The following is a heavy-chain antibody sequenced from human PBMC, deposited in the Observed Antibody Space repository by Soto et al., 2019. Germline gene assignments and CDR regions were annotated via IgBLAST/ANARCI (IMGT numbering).Heavy chain of an antibody. D-gene: IGHD6-19*01. V-gene: IGHV3-30*18. Sequence: QVQLVESGGGVVQPGTSLRLSCVVSGFTLSNTGVHWVRQAPGKGLEWVAMISHDGFAQYYVDSVKGRFTISRDNFKNTVYLQLHSLRPEDTSLYYWAKDWGSRGWFNWFDSWGQGTLVTVSS. CDR3: AKDWGSRGWFNWFDS. J-gene: IGHJ5*01. CDR1: GFTLSNTG. CDR2: ISHDGFAQ.